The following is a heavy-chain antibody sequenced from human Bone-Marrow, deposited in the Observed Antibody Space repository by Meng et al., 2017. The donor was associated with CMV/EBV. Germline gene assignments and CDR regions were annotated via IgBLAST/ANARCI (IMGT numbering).Heavy chain of an antibody. CDR2: IKQDGSEK. J-gene: IGHJ5*02. CDR3: ARVVVVAATQGRTGWFDP. CDR1: GFTFSRFW. D-gene: IGHD2-15*01. V-gene: IGHV3-7*01. Sequence: GESLKISCAASGFTFSRFWMSWVRQAPGKGLEWVANIKQDGSEKYYVDSVKGRFTISRDNAKNSLYLQMNSLRAEDTAVYYCARVVVVAATQGRTGWFDPWGQGTLVTVSS.